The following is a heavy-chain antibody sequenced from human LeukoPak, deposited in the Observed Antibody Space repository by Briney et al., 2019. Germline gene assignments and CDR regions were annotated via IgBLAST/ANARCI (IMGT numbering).Heavy chain of an antibody. Sequence: PSETLSLTCTVSGGSVSSGSYYWSWIRQPPGKGLEWIGYIYYSGSTNYNPSLKSRVTISVDTSKNQFSLKLSSVTAADTAVYYCATRSSSALYYYYGMDVWGQGTTVTVSS. CDR1: GGSVSSGSYY. J-gene: IGHJ6*02. D-gene: IGHD6-6*01. CDR2: IYYSGST. V-gene: IGHV4-61*01. CDR3: ATRSSSALYYYYGMDV.